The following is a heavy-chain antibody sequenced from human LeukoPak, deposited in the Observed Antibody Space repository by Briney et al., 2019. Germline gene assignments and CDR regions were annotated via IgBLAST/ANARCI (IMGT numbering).Heavy chain of an antibody. J-gene: IGHJ6*03. CDR1: GGSISSYY. CDR3: ARYYYYYMDV. CDR2: IYTSGST. V-gene: IGHV4-4*07. Sequence: SETLSLTCTVSGGSISSYYWSWIRQPAGKGLEWIGRIYTSGSTNYNPSLKSRVTISLDESQNQFSLKLSSVTAADTAVYYCARYYYYYMDVWGKGTTVTVSS.